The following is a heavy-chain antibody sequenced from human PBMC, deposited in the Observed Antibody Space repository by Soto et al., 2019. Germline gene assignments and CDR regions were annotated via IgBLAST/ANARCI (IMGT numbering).Heavy chain of an antibody. CDR2: ISYSGST. V-gene: IGHV4-59*11. D-gene: IGHD3-16*01. CDR1: GVSMSSHY. Sequence: PXETLSLTCTVSGVSMSSHYWTWLRQPPGKGLEWIGYISYSGSTYYNPSLKSRVTISADTSRNQFSLKLSSVIAADTAVYYCARADPDASVGYWGQGPLVTVSS. CDR3: ARADPDASVGY. J-gene: IGHJ4*02.